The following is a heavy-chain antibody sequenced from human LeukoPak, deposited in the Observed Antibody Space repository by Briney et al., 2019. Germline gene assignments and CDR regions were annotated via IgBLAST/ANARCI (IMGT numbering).Heavy chain of an antibody. CDR1: GGSFSGDY. J-gene: IGHJ4*02. D-gene: IGHD1-26*01. Sequence: SETLSLTCAVYGGSFSGDYWSWIRQPPGKGLEWIGEINHSGSTNYNPSLKSRVTISVDTSKNQFSLKLSSVTAADTAVYYCARRRLRVGAMDYWGQGTLVTVSS. CDR2: INHSGST. V-gene: IGHV4-34*01. CDR3: ARRRLRVGAMDY.